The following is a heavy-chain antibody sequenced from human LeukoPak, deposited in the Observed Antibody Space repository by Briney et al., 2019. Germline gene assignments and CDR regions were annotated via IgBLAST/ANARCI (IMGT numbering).Heavy chain of an antibody. Sequence: PGRPLRLSCASSGFTFNYYGMHWVRQAPGKGLEWVAIISYDGSNKYYADSVKGRFTISRDNSKNTLYLQMNSLRAEDTAVYYCAKRDTCGGDCYYFDYWGQGTLVTVSS. V-gene: IGHV3-30*18. CDR1: GFTFNYYG. CDR3: AKRDTCGGDCYYFDY. D-gene: IGHD2-21*01. CDR2: ISYDGSNK. J-gene: IGHJ4*02.